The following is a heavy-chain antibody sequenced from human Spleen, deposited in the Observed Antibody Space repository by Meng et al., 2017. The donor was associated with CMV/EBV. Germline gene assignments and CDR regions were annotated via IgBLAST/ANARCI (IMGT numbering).Heavy chain of an antibody. V-gene: IGHV3-15*01. Sequence: GESLKISCAASGFSFGSYAMSWVRQAPGKGLEWVGRIKSKTNGGTTDYAAPVKGRFSISRDDSKNTLYLQMNRLKTEDTAVYYCTTDICLATSNDYWGQGTLVTVSS. D-gene: IGHD3-16*01. CDR2: IKSKTNGGTT. CDR3: TTDICLATSNDY. J-gene: IGHJ4*02. CDR1: GFSFGSYA.